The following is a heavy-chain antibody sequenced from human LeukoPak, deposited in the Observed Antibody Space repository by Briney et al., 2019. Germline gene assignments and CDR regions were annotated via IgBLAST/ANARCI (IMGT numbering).Heavy chain of an antibody. CDR3: ARAVAGTTDHFDP. CDR2: ISSSGSTI. CDR1: GFTFSDYY. V-gene: IGHV3-11*04. J-gene: IGHJ5*02. Sequence: AGGSLRLSCAASGFTFSDYYMSWIRQAPGKGLEWVSYISSSGSTIYYADSVKGRFTISRDNAKNSLYLQMNSLRAEDTAVYYCARAVAGTTDHFDPWGQGTLVTVSS. D-gene: IGHD6-19*01.